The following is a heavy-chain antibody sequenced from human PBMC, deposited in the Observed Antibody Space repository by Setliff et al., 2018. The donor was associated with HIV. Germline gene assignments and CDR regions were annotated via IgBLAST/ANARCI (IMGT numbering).Heavy chain of an antibody. CDR1: GLKLSFSFAW. V-gene: IGHV3-15*01. D-gene: IGHD6-13*01. J-gene: IGHJ4*02. CDR2: IKRKSDGGTA. Sequence: GSLRLSCTASGLKLSFSFAWLSWVRQVPGKGLEWVGRIKRKSDGGTADYGAPVKGRFTISRDDSENMLYLQMNDLKTEDTAVYYCMDFAIAGAWDYWGQGTLVTVS. CDR3: MDFAIAGAWDY.